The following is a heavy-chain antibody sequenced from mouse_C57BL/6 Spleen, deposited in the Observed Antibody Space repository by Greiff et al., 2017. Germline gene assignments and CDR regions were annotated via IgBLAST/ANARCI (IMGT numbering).Heavy chain of an antibody. V-gene: IGHV1-76*01. CDR2: IYPGSGNT. CDR1: GYTFTDYY. Sequence: VQLQESGAELVRPGASVKLSCKASGYTFTDYYINWVKQRPGQGLEWIARIYPGSGNTYYTEKFKGKATLTAEKSSSTAYMQLSSLTSEDSAVYFCAREGIYYDYDGVMDYWGQGTSVTVSS. D-gene: IGHD2-4*01. J-gene: IGHJ4*01. CDR3: AREGIYYDYDGVMDY.